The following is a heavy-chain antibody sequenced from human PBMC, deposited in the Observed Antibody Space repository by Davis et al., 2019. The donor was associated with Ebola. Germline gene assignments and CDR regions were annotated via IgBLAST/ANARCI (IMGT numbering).Heavy chain of an antibody. CDR3: TSQIVGARGGDY. D-gene: IGHD1-26*01. J-gene: IGHJ4*02. Sequence: PGGSLRLSCAASGFTFSGSAMHWVRQASGKGLEWVGRIRSKANIYATAYAASVKGRFTISRDDSKNTAYLQMNSLKTEDTAVYYCTSQIVGARGGDYWGQGTLVTVSS. V-gene: IGHV3-73*01. CDR1: GFTFSGSA. CDR2: IRSKANIYAT.